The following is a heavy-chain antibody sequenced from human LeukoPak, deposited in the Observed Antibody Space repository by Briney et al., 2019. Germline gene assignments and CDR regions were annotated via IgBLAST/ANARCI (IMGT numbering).Heavy chain of an antibody. V-gene: IGHV3-9*01. CDR2: ISWNSGSI. J-gene: IGHJ4*02. Sequence: GGSLRLSCAASGFTFDDYAMHWVRQAPGKGLEWVSGISWNSGSIGYADSVKGQFTISRDNAKNSLYLQMNSLRAEDTALYYCAKEGSGYSYGSYYFDYWGQGTLVTVSS. CDR3: AKEGSGYSYGSYYFDY. CDR1: GFTFDDYA. D-gene: IGHD5-18*01.